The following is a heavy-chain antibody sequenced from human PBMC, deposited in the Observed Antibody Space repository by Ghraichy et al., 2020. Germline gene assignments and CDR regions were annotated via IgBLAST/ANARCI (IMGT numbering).Heavy chain of an antibody. V-gene: IGHV4-39*07. CDR3: ARSPGYCSSTSCQTGWFDP. D-gene: IGHD2-2*01. J-gene: IGHJ5*02. CDR1: GGSISSSSYY. CDR2: IYYSGST. Sequence: ESLNISCTVSGGSISSSSYYWGWIRQPPEKGLEWIGSIYYSGSTYYNPSLKSRVTISVDTSKNQFSLKLSSVTAADTAVYYCARSPGYCSSTSCQTGWFDPWGQGTLVTVSS.